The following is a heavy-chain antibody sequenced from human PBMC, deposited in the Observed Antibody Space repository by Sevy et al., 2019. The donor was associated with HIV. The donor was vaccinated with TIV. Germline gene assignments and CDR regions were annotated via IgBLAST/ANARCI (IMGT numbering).Heavy chain of an antibody. CDR3: ARDNYGSIDY. V-gene: IGHV4-59*01. CDR1: GGSLDVFG. D-gene: IGHD3-16*01. CDR2: AYYNGGT. Sequence: SETLSLTCTVSGGSLDVFGWTWVRQPPGKGLEWIGYAYYNGGTNYNPSLKSRLTIPVGTSARQFSLHLNSVTAADTAIYYCARDNYGSIDYWGQGILVTVSS. J-gene: IGHJ4*02.